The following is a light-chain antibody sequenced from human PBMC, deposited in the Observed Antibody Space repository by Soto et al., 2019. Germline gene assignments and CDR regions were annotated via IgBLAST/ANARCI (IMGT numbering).Light chain of an antibody. CDR2: WAS. V-gene: IGKV4-1*01. CDR3: QQYYTTPIT. CDR1: QSILYSSNNKNY. J-gene: IGKJ5*01. Sequence: DIVMTLSPDSLAVSLGERATINCKSSQSILYSSNNKNYLAWYQQKPGQPPKLLIYWASNRESGVPDRFSGSGSGTDFTLTISSLQAEDVAVYYCQQYYTTPITFGQGTRLEIK.